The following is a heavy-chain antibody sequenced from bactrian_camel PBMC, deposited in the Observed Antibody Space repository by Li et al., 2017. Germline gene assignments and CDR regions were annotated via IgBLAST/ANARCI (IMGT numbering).Heavy chain of an antibody. CDR1: VVSLSNNW. D-gene: IGHD2*01. CDR2: MYTGDDST. V-gene: IGHV3S1*01. CDR3: RLLPF. Sequence: HVQLVESGGGLVQPGDSLKLSCEVTVVSLSNNWIAWVRQAPGKGLEWVASMYTGDDSTYYADPVRARFTISRSEDKNTLHLQMNTLKSEDTGRYYCRLLPFWSQGTQVTVS. J-gene: IGHJ4*01.